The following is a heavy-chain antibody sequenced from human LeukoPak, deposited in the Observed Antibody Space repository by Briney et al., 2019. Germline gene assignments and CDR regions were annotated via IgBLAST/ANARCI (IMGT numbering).Heavy chain of an antibody. CDR1: GFILSSNT. CDR2: ISSSSSYI. Sequence: GGSLRLSCAASGFILSSNTMNWVRQAPGKGLEWVSSISSSSSYIYYADSVKGRFTISRDNAKNSLFLQMNSLRAEDTAVYYCARHVVAVGFDYWGQGTLVTVSS. J-gene: IGHJ4*02. V-gene: IGHV3-21*01. D-gene: IGHD3-22*01. CDR3: ARHVVAVGFDY.